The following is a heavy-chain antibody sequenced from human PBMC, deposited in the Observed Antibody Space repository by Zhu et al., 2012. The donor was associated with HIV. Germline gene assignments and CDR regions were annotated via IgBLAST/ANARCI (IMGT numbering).Heavy chain of an antibody. D-gene: IGHD6-19*01. CDR1: GDSISSSSYY. Sequence: QVQLQESGPGLVKPSETLSLTCTVSGDSISSSSYYWGWIRQPPGKGLEWIGSIYYSGNTYYNPSLKSRVTMSVDTSKRQFSLRLSSVTAADTAVYYCARSLLIAVAGYFHHWGQGHPGHRLL. J-gene: IGHJ1*01. CDR3: ARSLLIAVAGYFHH. V-gene: IGHV4-39*01. CDR2: IYYSGNT.